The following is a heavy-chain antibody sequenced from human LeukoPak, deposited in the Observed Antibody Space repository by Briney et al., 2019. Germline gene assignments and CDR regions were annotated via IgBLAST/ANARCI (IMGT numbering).Heavy chain of an antibody. CDR2: ISYDGSNE. Sequence: PGRSLRLSCAASGFTFSSYGMHWVRQAPGKGLAWVAVISYDGSNEYYADSVKGRFTISRDNSKNTLYLQMNSLRAEDTAVYYCAKGAHTAENWGQGTLVTVSS. CDR1: GFTFSSYG. J-gene: IGHJ4*02. V-gene: IGHV3-30*18. D-gene: IGHD5-18*01. CDR3: AKGAHTAEN.